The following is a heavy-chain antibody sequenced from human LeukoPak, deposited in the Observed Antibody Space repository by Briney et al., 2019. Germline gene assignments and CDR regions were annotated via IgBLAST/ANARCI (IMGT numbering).Heavy chain of an antibody. J-gene: IGHJ4*02. CDR2: ISYDGSNK. CDR3: AKQGPPSAGTLLLGE. CDR1: GFTCSSYN. V-gene: IGHV3-30*18. Sequence: GGSLRLSCAASGFTCSSYNMNWVRQAPGKGLEWVAVISYDGSNKYYADSVKGRFTISRDNSKNTLYLQMNSLRAEDTAVYYCAKQGPPSAGTLLLGEWVQGNLVTVSS. D-gene: IGHD1-1*01.